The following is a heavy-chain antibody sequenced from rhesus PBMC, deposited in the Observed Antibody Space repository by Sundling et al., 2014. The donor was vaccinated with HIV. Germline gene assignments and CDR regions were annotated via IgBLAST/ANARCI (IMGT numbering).Heavy chain of an antibody. CDR2: IYGSSVRT. Sequence: QVQLQESGPGLVKPSETLSLTCAVSGGSISGGYYWSWIRQPPGKGLEWIGNIYGSSVRTNYNPSLKSRVTISKDTSKNQFSLKLSSVTAADTAVYYCAREEGYCTGSGCRYYGLDSWGQGVVVTVSS. V-gene: IGHV4-76*01. J-gene: IGHJ6*01. CDR3: AREEGYCTGSGCRYYGLDS. D-gene: IGHD2-21*01. CDR1: GGSISGGYY.